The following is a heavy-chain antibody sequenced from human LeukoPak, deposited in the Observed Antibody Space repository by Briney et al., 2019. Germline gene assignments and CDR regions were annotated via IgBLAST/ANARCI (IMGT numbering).Heavy chain of an antibody. CDR1: GFTFSSYA. V-gene: IGHV3-64D*06. CDR3: VKGGTIPGRPPGD. D-gene: IGHD2-2*02. Sequence: GGSLRLSCSASGFTFSSYAMHWVRQAPGKALEYVSAISSNGGSTYYADSVKGRFTISRDNSKNTLYLQMSSLRAEDTAVYYCVKGGTIPGRPPGDWGQGTLVTVSS. J-gene: IGHJ4*02. CDR2: ISSNGGST.